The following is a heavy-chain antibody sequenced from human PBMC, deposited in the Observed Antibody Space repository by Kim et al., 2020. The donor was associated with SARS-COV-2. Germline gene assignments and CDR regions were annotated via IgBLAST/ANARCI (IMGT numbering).Heavy chain of an antibody. Sequence: GGSLRLSCAASGLTFGTYVVAWVRQAPGKGLEWVSGITSNGITSYIDSVKVRFTISRDNSKNTMYLQMNNLRADDTALYFCARGVTYWGQGTLVTVSP. CDR3: ARGVTY. V-gene: IGHV3-23*01. CDR2: ITSNGIT. J-gene: IGHJ4*02. CDR1: GLTFGTYV. D-gene: IGHD2-21*02.